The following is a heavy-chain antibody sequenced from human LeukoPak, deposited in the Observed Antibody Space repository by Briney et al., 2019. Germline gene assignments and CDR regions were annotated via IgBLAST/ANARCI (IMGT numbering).Heavy chain of an antibody. CDR3: ARVDDY. CDR1: GGSFSGHS. CDR2: INHGGST. Sequence: SETLSLTCAVYGGSFSGHSWAWIRQPPGKGLEWVGEINHGGSTNYNPSLKSRVTISLDMSKNHFSLKVSSVTAADTAVYYCARVDDYWGQGTLVTVSS. V-gene: IGHV4-34*01. J-gene: IGHJ4*02. D-gene: IGHD3/OR15-3a*01.